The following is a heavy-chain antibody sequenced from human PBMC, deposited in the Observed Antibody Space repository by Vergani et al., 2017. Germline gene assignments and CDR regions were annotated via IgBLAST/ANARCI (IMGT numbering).Heavy chain of an antibody. D-gene: IGHD5-12*01. V-gene: IGHV1-2*02. J-gene: IGHJ4*02. CDR1: GYTFTDYY. CDR3: AREGGRGYSGYDHDY. CDR2: INPNSGGT. Sequence: QVQLVQSGAEVKRPGASAKVSCKGSGYTFTDYYMHWVRQAPGQGLEWMGWINPNSGGTNYAQKFQGRVTMTRDTSISTAYMELSRLRSDDTAVYYCAREGGRGYSGYDHDYWGQGTLVTVSS.